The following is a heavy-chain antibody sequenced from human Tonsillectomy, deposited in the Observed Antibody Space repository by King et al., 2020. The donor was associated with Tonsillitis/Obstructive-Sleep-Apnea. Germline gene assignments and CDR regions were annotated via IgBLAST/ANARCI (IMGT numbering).Heavy chain of an antibody. CDR3: ARPPYYGDDY. CDR2: INHSGST. Sequence: VQLQQWGAGLVKPSETLSLTCAVYGGSFSDYYWSWIRQPPGKGLEWIGEINHSGSTNYNPSLKSRITISVDTSKNQFSLKVSSVTAADTAVYYCARPPYYGDDYWGQGSLVTVSS. CDR1: GGSFSDYY. V-gene: IGHV4-34*01. J-gene: IGHJ4*02. D-gene: IGHD4-17*01.